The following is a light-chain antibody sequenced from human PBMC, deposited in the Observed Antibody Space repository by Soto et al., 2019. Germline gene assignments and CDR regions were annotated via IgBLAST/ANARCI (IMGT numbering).Light chain of an antibody. V-gene: IGKV3-15*01. CDR3: QQANRLPVN. Sequence: EIVITPCPATLYISAGERATLSSRASQSVSSNLAWYQQKPGQAPRLLIYGASTRATGIPARFIFSGSGREFTFICSSVHSEEFVSCYCQQANRLPVNFGRGTRLEIK. CDR2: GAS. CDR1: QSVSSN. J-gene: IGKJ5*01.